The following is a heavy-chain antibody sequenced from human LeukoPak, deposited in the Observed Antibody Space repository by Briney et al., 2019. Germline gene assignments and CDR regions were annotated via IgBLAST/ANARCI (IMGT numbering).Heavy chain of an antibody. CDR2: MNPNSGNT. D-gene: IGHD3-10*01. V-gene: IGHV1-8*01. Sequence: ASVKVSCKASGDTCTSYDINWVRQATGEGLEWRGWMNPNSGNTGDAQKFQGRVTMTRNTSISTAYMELSSLRSEDTDVYYCARAPSRAVRGVTRYYFDSWGQGTLVTVSS. J-gene: IGHJ4*02. CDR3: ARAPSRAVRGVTRYYFDS. CDR1: GDTCTSYD.